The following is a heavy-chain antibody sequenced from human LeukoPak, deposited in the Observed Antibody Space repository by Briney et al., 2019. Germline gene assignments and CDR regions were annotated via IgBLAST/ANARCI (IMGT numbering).Heavy chain of an antibody. CDR2: IYYSGST. D-gene: IGHD1-26*01. Sequence: PSETLSLTCTVSGGSISSYYWSWIRQPPGKGLEWIGYIYYSGSTYYNPSLKSRVTISVDTSKNQFSLKLSSVTAADTAVYYCARQRMGATSEFDYWGQGTLVTVSS. J-gene: IGHJ4*02. CDR1: GGSISSYY. CDR3: ARQRMGATSEFDY. V-gene: IGHV4-59*12.